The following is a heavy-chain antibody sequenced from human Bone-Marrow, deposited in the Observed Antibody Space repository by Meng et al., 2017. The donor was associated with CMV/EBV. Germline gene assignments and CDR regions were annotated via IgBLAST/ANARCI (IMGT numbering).Heavy chain of an antibody. V-gene: IGHV3-7*03. Sequence: FTFSSYWMSWVRQAPGKGLEWVANIKQDGSEKYYVDSVKGRFTISRDNAKNSLYQQMNSLRAEDTAVYYCARDLYCGGDCYATQTFDYWGQGTLVTVSS. CDR3: ARDLYCGGDCYATQTFDY. CDR1: FTFSSYW. CDR2: IKQDGSEK. J-gene: IGHJ4*02. D-gene: IGHD2-21*02.